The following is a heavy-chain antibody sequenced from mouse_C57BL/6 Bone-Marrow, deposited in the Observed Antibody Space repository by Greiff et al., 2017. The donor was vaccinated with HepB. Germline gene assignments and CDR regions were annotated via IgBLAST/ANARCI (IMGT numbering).Heavy chain of an antibody. Sequence: EVKLVESGGGLVQPKGSLKLSCAASGFTFNTYAMHWVRQAPGKGLEWVARIRSKSSNYATYYADSVKDSFTISRDDSQSMLYLQMNNLKTEDTAMYYCVREGITTVVAHWYFDVWGTGTTVTVSS. CDR2: IRSKSSNYAT. V-gene: IGHV10-3*01. J-gene: IGHJ1*03. CDR1: GFTFNTYA. CDR3: VREGITTVVAHWYFDV. D-gene: IGHD1-1*01.